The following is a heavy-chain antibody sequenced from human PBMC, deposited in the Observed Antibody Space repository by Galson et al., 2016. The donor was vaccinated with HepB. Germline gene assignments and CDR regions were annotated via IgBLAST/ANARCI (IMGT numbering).Heavy chain of an antibody. CDR3: ARDDDYVWGTYRYTRTVPQYYFGY. CDR1: GFTFSSYA. J-gene: IGHJ4*02. CDR2: ISFDGSNN. Sequence: SLRLSCAASGFTFSSYAMHWVRQAPGKGLEWVAVISFDGSNNFYADSVKGRFTISRDNSKNTLYLQMNSLRAEDTAVYYCARDDDYVWGTYRYTRTVPQYYFGYWGQGTLVTVSS. V-gene: IGHV3-30-3*01. D-gene: IGHD3-16*02.